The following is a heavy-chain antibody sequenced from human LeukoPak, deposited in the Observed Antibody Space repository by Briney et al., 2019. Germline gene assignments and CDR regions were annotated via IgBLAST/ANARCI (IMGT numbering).Heavy chain of an antibody. J-gene: IGHJ4*02. CDR2: IWFDGTNR. V-gene: IGHV3-33*01. Sequence: GGSLRLSCAASGFIFSSYGMHWVRQAPGKGLEWVAVIWFDGTNRNYADSVKGRFTISRDNSKNTLYLQTNSLRVEDTAVYYCASHGGLWGQGTLVTVSS. CDR1: GFIFSSYG. CDR3: ASHGGL. D-gene: IGHD5-12*01.